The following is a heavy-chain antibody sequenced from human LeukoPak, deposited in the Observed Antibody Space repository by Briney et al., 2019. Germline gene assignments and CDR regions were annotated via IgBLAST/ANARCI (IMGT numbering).Heavy chain of an antibody. V-gene: IGHV1-18*01. J-gene: IGHJ5*02. CDR1: GYTFTNYG. CDR3: ATCSGGSCYPNWFDP. Sequence: ASVKVSCKASGYTFTNYGISWVRQAPGQGLEWMGWISAYNGNTNYAQKLQGRVTMTTDTSTSTAYMELRSLRSDDTAVYYCATCSGGSCYPNWFDPWGQGTLVTVSS. CDR2: ISAYNGNT. D-gene: IGHD2-15*01.